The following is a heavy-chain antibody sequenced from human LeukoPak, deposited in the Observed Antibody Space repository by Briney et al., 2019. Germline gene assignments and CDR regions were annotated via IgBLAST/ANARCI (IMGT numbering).Heavy chain of an antibody. V-gene: IGHV4-39*01. CDR1: GGSISSSSYY. CDR2: IYYSGST. Sequence: SETLSLTGTVSGGSISSSSYYWGWIRQPPGKGLEWIGSIYYSGSTYYNPSLKSRVTISVDTSKNQFSLKLSSVTAADTAVYYCARPRRYCSSTSCYFRETNAFDIWGQGTMVTVSS. J-gene: IGHJ3*02. CDR3: ARPRRYCSSTSCYFRETNAFDI. D-gene: IGHD2-2*01.